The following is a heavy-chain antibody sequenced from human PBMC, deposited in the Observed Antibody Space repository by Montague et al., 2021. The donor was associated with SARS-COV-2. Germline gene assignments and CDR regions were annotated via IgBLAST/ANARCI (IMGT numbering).Heavy chain of an antibody. CDR1: GGSISSSSYY. CDR2: IYYSGST. Sequence: SETLSLTCTVSGGSISSSSYYWGWIRQPPGKGLEWIGTIYYSGSTYYNPCLKCRVTISVETSKNQFSLKLSSVTTADTAVYYYARGWFSPMLVVVIRGPFDYWGQGALVTVSS. CDR3: ARGWFSPMLVVVIRGPFDY. J-gene: IGHJ4*02. D-gene: IGHD3-22*01. V-gene: IGHV4-39*07.